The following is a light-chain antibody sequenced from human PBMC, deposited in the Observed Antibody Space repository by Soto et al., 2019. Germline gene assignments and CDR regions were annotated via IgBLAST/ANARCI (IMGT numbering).Light chain of an antibody. Sequence: EIVMTQSPATLSVSPGERATLSCRASQSVSSNLAWYQQKPGQAPRLLIYGASTRATGISARFSGSGSGTEFTLTISGLQSEDVAIYYCQQYNDWPPLTFGGGTKVEIK. V-gene: IGKV3-15*01. CDR3: QQYNDWPPLT. J-gene: IGKJ4*01. CDR2: GAS. CDR1: QSVSSN.